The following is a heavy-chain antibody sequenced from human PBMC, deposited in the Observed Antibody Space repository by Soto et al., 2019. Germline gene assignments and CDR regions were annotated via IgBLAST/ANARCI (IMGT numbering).Heavy chain of an antibody. CDR1: GYTFTNYG. J-gene: IGHJ6*02. Sequence: QVQVVQSGDEVKKPGASVKVSCKASGYTFTNYGFSWVRQAPGQGLEWMGWISGYNGNTNYAEQFQGRVTMTTDTSTSTANVELRRLRSDDTAVYYCAREGQAPYYYYGMDVWGQGTAVTVSS. CDR2: ISGYNGNT. CDR3: AREGQAPYYYYGMDV. V-gene: IGHV1-18*01.